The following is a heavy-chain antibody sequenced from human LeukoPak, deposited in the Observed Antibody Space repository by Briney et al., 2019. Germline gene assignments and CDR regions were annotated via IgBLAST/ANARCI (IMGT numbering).Heavy chain of an antibody. V-gene: IGHV3-23*01. CDR3: AKDDAVSSITMTYADY. CDR2: ISGSGGST. Sequence: PGGSLRLSCAASGFTFSSYGMSWVRQAPGKGLEWVSAISGSGGSTYYADSVKGRFTISRDNSKNTLYLQMNSLRAEDTAVYYCAKDDAVSSITMTYADYWGQGTLVTVSS. J-gene: IGHJ4*02. D-gene: IGHD3-22*01. CDR1: GFTFSSYG.